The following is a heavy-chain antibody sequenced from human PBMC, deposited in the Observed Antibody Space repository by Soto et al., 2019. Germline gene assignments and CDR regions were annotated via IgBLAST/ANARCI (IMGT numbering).Heavy chain of an antibody. CDR2: IYPGDSDT. CDR1: GYSFTSYW. J-gene: IGHJ6*02. V-gene: IGHV5-51*01. CDR3: ARLAYYDFWSGYSGYYYGMDV. Sequence: PGESLKISCKGSGYSFTSYWIGWVRQMPGKGLEWMGIIYPGDSDTRYSPSFQGQVTISADKSISTAYLQWSSLKASDTAMYYCARLAYYDFWSGYSGYYYGMDVWGQGTTLTVSS. D-gene: IGHD3-3*01.